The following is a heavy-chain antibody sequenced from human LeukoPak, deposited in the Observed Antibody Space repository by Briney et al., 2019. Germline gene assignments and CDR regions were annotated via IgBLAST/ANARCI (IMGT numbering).Heavy chain of an antibody. Sequence: GGSLRLSCAASGFTFSSYAMTWVRQAPGKGLEWISAISHSGDSTYYADSLKGRFTVSRDDSKNTLFLQMNSLKAEDTAIYYCAKDRYDSSGYIFEYWGQGTLVTVSS. CDR2: ISHSGDST. J-gene: IGHJ4*02. V-gene: IGHV3-23*01. CDR3: AKDRYDSSGYIFEY. CDR1: GFTFSSYA. D-gene: IGHD3-22*01.